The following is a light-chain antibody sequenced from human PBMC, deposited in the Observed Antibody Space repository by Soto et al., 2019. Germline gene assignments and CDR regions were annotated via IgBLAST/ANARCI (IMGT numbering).Light chain of an antibody. Sequence: EMLFNQSPRTLSLSPRERGTPSFRASQSVSSSYLAWYQQKPGQAPRLLIYGASSRATGIPDRFSGSGSGTDFTLTISRLEPEDFAVYYCQQYNNWPRTFGQGTKVDIK. CDR3: QQYNNWPRT. CDR1: QSVSSSY. V-gene: IGKV3-20*01. CDR2: GAS. J-gene: IGKJ1*01.